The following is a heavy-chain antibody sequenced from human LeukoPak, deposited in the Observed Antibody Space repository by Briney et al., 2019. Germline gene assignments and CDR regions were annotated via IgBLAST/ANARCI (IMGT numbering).Heavy chain of an antibody. J-gene: IGHJ4*02. D-gene: IGHD3-22*01. V-gene: IGHV5-51*01. CDR3: ARLHYDSSGFDY. Sequence: GASLQISCKGSGYSFTSYWIGWVRQLPGKGLEWMGIVYPGDSDTRYSPSFQGQVTISADKSISTAYLQWSSLKASDTAMYYCARLHYDSSGFDYWGQGTLVTVSS. CDR2: VYPGDSDT. CDR1: GYSFTSYW.